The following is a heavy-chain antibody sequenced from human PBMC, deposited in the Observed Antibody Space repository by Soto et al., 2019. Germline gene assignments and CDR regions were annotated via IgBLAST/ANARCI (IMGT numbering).Heavy chain of an antibody. V-gene: IGHV1-18*01. CDR1: GYTFTSYG. CDR3: ARESGHYDILTGYYTYDAFDS. CDR2: ISAYNGNT. D-gene: IGHD3-9*01. Sequence: ASVKVSCKASGYTFTSYGISWVRQAPGQGLEWMGWISAYNGNTNYAQKLQGRVTMTTDTSTSTAYMELRSLRSDDTAVYYCARESGHYDILTGYYTYDAFDSWAQGTMVTVSS. J-gene: IGHJ3*02.